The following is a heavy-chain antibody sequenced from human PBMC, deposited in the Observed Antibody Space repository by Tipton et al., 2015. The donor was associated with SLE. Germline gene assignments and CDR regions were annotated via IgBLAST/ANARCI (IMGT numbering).Heavy chain of an antibody. CDR1: GFTFSTYG. J-gene: IGHJ4*02. V-gene: IGHV3-33*01. CDR3: ARDGLWPGDY. D-gene: IGHD3-16*01. Sequence: SLRLSCAASGFTFSTYGIHWVRQAPGKGLEWVALIWHDGSNKFYADSVKGRFTISRDNSRNTLYLQMNSLRAEDTAVYYCARDGLWPGDYWGQGTLVTVSS. CDR2: IWHDGSNK.